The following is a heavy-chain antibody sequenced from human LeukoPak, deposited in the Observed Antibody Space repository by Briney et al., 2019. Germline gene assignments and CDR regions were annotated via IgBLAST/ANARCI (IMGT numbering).Heavy chain of an antibody. D-gene: IGHD1-26*01. CDR2: IKQDGSEK. CDR3: ARDARDVPYSGSYYYYFDY. V-gene: IGHV3-7*01. Sequence: GGSLRLSCAASGFTFSSYWMSWVRQAPGKGLEWVANIKQDGSEKYYVDSVKGRFTISRDNAKNSLYLQMNSLRAEDTAVYYCARDARDVPYSGSYYYYFDYWGQGTLVTVSS. J-gene: IGHJ4*02. CDR1: GFTFSSYW.